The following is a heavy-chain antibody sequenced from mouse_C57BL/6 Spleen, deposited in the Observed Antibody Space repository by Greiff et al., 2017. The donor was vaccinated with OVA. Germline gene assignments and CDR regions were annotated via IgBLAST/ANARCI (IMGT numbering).Heavy chain of an antibody. V-gene: IGHV1-55*01. CDR1: GYTFTSYW. Sequence: VQLQQPGAELVKPGASVKMSCKASGYTFTSYWITWVKQRPGQGLEWIGDINPGSGSTNYNEKFKSKATLTVDTSYSTAYMQLSSLTSEDSAVYWCARSGEFYDGYWVAYWGQGTTLTVSS. CDR2: INPGSGST. J-gene: IGHJ2*01. CDR3: ARSGEFYDGYWVAY. D-gene: IGHD2-3*01.